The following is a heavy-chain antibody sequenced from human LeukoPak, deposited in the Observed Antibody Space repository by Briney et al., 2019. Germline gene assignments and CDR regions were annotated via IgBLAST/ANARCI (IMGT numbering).Heavy chain of an antibody. CDR3: ARDVSAVATTYYYMDV. CDR1: GGSISSTSYY. CDR2: IYYSGST. J-gene: IGHJ6*03. Sequence: PSETLSLTCTVSGGSISSTSYYWGWIRQPPGKGLEWIGSIYYSGSTYYNSSLKSRVTISVDTSKNQFSLKLSSVTAADTAVYYCARDVSAVATTYYYMDVWGKGTTVTVSS. V-gene: IGHV4-39*07. D-gene: IGHD5-12*01.